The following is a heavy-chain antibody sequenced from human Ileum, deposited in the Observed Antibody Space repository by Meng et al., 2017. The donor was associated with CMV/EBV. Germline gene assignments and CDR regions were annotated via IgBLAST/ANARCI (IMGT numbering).Heavy chain of an antibody. Sequence: ASVKVSCKASGYTFTSNGINWVRQATGQGLEWMGWMNPNSGNTGYAQKFQGRVIMTSDTSINTAYMELSSLRSEDTAVYFCTRGHLGTTWGQGTLVTVSS. D-gene: IGHD1-14*01. J-gene: IGHJ4*02. V-gene: IGHV1-8*01. CDR2: MNPNSGNT. CDR3: TRGHLGTT. CDR1: GYTFTSNG.